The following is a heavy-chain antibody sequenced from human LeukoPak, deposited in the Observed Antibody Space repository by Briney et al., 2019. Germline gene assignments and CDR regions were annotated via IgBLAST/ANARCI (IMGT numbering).Heavy chain of an antibody. Sequence: GASVKVSCKASGYTFTSYGISWVRQAPGQGLEWMGWISAYTGDTNYAQNLQGRITMTTDTSTSTAYMELRSLRSDDTAVYYCARVWWEGPFDYWGQGTLVTVSS. CDR1: GYTFTSYG. CDR3: ARVWWEGPFDY. J-gene: IGHJ4*02. CDR2: ISAYTGDT. V-gene: IGHV1-18*01. D-gene: IGHD1-26*01.